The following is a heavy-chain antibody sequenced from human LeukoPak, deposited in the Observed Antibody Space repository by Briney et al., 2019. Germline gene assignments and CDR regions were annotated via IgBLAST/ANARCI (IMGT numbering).Heavy chain of an antibody. D-gene: IGHD2-15*01. CDR2: ISYDGSNK. J-gene: IGHJ4*02. CDR1: GFTFSSYA. CDR3: ARGYCSGGSCYDY. Sequence: PGRSLRLSCAASGFTFSSYAMHSVRQAPGKGLEWVAPISYDGSNKYCADSVKGRFTISRDNSKNTLYLQMNSLRAEDTALYYCARGYCSGGSCYDYWGQGTLVTVSS. V-gene: IGHV3-30-3*01.